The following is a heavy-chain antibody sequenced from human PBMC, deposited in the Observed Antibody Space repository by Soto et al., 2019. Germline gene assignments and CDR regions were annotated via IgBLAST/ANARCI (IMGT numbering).Heavy chain of an antibody. CDR2: ISGGGDTT. D-gene: IGHD3-10*01. V-gene: IGHV3-23*01. J-gene: IGHJ4*02. CDR1: GFTFNNYA. Sequence: EVQLLESGGGLVQPGGSLRLSCAASGFTFNNYAMTWVRQAPGKGLEWVSAISGGGDTTSYADSVKGRFTVSRDGSKNTLYLQMCSLGAEATALCYCANGRGGSGSLTPRVDFWGQGTLVTVSS. CDR3: ANGRGGSGSLTPRVDF.